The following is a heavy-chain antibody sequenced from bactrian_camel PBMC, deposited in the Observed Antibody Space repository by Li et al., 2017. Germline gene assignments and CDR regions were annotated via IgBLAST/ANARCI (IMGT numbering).Heavy chain of an antibody. CDR1: GYTYSSVC. CDR3: AEGRGSRGEHCYSLNY. D-gene: IGHD6*01. J-gene: IGHJ4*01. Sequence: QVQLVESGGGSVQPGGSLSLSCAASGYTYSSVCVAWFRQAPAKERDWDAATYTGGGSTYYADSVKGRFTISQDDARNTVYLQMNNLQPEDTATYYCAEGRGSRGEHCYSLNYWGQGTQVTVS. CDR2: TYTGGGST. V-gene: IGHV3S1*01.